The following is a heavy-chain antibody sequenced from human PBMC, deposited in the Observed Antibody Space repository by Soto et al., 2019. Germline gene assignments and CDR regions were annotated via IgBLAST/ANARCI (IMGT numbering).Heavy chain of an antibody. V-gene: IGHV2-5*02. D-gene: IGHD6-19*01. J-gene: IGHJ3*01. CDR3: VIASGWSSWPKEAFDV. CDR1: GFSFSADGVG. CDR2: IYLDDDT. Sequence: HITLKESGPTLVKPTQTLTLTCIFSGFSFSADGVGVGWIRQPPGKTLEWLALIYLDDDTGYRPSLKSRLTINKDSSKHPVVLTMTNMYPLATATYYCVIASGWSSWPKEAFDVWGQGQVVTVSS.